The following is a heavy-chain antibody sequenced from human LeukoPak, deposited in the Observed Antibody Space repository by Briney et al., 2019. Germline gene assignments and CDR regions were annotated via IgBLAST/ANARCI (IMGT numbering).Heavy chain of an antibody. J-gene: IGHJ6*02. CDR1: GFTFSSYA. CDR2: ISYDGSNK. Sequence: GRSLRLSCAASGFTFSSYAMHWVRQAPGKGLEWVAVISYDGSNKYYADSVKGRFTISRDNSKNTLYLQMNSLRAGDTAVYYCARDLSPKGFWSGTYYYYYGMDVWGQGTTVTVSS. D-gene: IGHD3-3*01. CDR3: ARDLSPKGFWSGTYYYYYGMDV. V-gene: IGHV3-30-3*01.